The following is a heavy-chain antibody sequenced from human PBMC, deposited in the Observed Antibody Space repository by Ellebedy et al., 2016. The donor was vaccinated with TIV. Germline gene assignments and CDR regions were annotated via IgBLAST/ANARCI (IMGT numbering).Heavy chain of an antibody. J-gene: IGHJ4*02. CDR3: AKDQVDY. Sequence: GESLKISCAASGFTFSDFGMHWVRQAPGKGLEWVTFIQYDGPNKYYTDSVKGRFTISRDNSKNTLYLEMNSLRVEDTAVYYCAKDQVDYWGQGTLVTVSS. CDR1: GFTFSDFG. CDR2: IQYDGPNK. V-gene: IGHV3-30*02.